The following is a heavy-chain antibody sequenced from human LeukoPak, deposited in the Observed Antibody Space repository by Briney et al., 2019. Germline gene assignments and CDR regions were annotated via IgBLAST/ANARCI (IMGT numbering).Heavy chain of an antibody. CDR2: ISYDGSNK. Sequence: GGSLRLSCAASGFTFSSYAMHWVRQAPGKGLEWVAVISYDGSNKYYADSVKGRFTISRDNSKNTLYLQMNSLRAEDTAVYYCAREGVWESGSYYDAFDIWGQGTMVTVSS. CDR1: GFTFSSYA. CDR3: AREGVWESGSYYDAFDI. V-gene: IGHV3-30*04. J-gene: IGHJ3*02. D-gene: IGHD1-26*01.